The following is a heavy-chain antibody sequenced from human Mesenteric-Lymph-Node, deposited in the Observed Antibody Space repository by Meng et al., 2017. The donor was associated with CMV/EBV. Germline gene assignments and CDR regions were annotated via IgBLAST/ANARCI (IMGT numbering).Heavy chain of an antibody. V-gene: IGHV3-74*01. J-gene: IGHJ6*02. Sequence: GESLKISCAASGFTLSSYWMHWVRQGPGKGLVWVSRINSDGTRTNYADSVKGRFTISRDNAKNTLYLQMNSLRAEDTAVYYCARGEWLEEYQLLYRDYYYGMDVWGQGTTVTVSS. CDR1: GFTLSSYW. CDR2: INSDGTRT. D-gene: IGHD2-2*02. CDR3: ARGEWLEEYQLLYRDYYYGMDV.